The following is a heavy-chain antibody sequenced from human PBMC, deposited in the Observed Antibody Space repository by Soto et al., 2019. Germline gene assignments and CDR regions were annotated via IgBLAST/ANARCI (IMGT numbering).Heavy chain of an antibody. CDR1: GGSISSGDYY. D-gene: IGHD4-17*01. Sequence: QVQLQESGPGLVKPSQTLSLTCTVSGGSISSGDYYWSWIRQPPGKGLEWIGYIYYSGSTYYNPSLKSRXXIXVXXSKNQFSLKLSSVTAADTAVYYCASSIDYGDYGDYWGQGTLVTVSS. CDR2: IYYSGST. CDR3: ASSIDYGDYGDY. V-gene: IGHV4-30-4*01. J-gene: IGHJ4*02.